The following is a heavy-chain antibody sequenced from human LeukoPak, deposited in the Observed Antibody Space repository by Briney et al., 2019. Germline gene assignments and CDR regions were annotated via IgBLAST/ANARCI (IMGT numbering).Heavy chain of an antibody. J-gene: IGHJ4*02. CDR2: IFGSGGSA. Sequence: GGSLRLSCAASGFSFNSYAMYWVRQAPGKGLEWVSGIFGSGGSAHYADSVKGRFAISRDNSKNRVYLQMNSLRAEDTAVYYCAKTATGYSSGHYPGWPVDYWGQGTLVTVSS. CDR1: GFSFNSYA. V-gene: IGHV3-23*01. D-gene: IGHD6-19*01. CDR3: AKTATGYSSGHYPGWPVDY.